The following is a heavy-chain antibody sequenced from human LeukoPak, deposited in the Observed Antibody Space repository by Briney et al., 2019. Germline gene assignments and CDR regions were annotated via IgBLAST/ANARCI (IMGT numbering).Heavy chain of an antibody. CDR2: IIDSCGT. J-gene: IGHJ4*02. CDR3: TRGASIYVTAPEF. CDR1: GFTLSSFR. V-gene: IGHV3-23*01. D-gene: IGHD2-21*02. Sequence: GGSLRLSCTASGFTLSSFRMSWVRQAPGKGLELVSRIIDSCGTEYADSVKGRFTISRDNSKNTMYLQMNRLRDEDTAVYYCTRGASIYVTAPEFWGPGTLVSVSS.